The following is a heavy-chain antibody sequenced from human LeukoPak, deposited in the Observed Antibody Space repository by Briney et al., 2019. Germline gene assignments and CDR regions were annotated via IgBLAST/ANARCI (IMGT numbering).Heavy chain of an antibody. D-gene: IGHD2-2*01. CDR2: IYTSGST. J-gene: IGHJ5*02. Sequence: SETLSLTCTVSGGSISSYYWSWIRQPPGKGLEWIGRIYTSGSTNYNPSLKSRVTMSVDTSKNQFSLKLSSVTAADTAVYYCARDHLGYCSSTSCYEGSVRWFDPWGQGTLVTVSS. CDR1: GGSISSYY. CDR3: ARDHLGYCSSTSCYEGSVRWFDP. V-gene: IGHV4-4*07.